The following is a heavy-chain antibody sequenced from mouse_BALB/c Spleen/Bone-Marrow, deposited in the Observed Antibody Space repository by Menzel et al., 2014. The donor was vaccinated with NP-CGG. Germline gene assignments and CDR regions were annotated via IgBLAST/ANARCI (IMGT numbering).Heavy chain of an antibody. Sequence: VQLQQSGPELVKPGASVKISCKASGYSFTGYFMNWVMQSHGKSLEWIGRINPYNGGTFYNQKFKGKATLTVDKSSNTAHMELRSLASEDSAVYYGARIYDYDRGAWFAYWGQGTLVTVSA. D-gene: IGHD2-4*01. V-gene: IGHV1-20*02. CDR1: GYSFTGYF. J-gene: IGHJ3*01. CDR3: ARIYDYDRGAWFAY. CDR2: INPYNGGT.